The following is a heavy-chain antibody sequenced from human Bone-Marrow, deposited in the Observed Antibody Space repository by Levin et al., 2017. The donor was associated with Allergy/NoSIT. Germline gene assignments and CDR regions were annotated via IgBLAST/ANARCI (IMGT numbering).Heavy chain of an antibody. CDR3: AGGGLHGDGDGPNCDY. CDR2: IYHSGST. D-gene: IGHD4-11*01. V-gene: IGHV4-4*02. J-gene: IGHJ4*02. CDR1: GGSISSSNW. Sequence: GSLRLSCAVSGGSISSSNWWSWVRQPPGKGLEWIGEIYHSGSTNYNPSLKSRVTISVDKSKNQFSLKLSSVTAADTAVFYWAGGGLHGDGDGPNCDYWGQGTLVTVSS.